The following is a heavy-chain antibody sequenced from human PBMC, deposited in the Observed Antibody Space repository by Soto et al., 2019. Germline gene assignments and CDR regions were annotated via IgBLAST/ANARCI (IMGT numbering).Heavy chain of an antibody. CDR2: INPSGGST. CDR1: GYTFTSYY. J-gene: IGHJ4*02. V-gene: IGHV1-46*01. D-gene: IGHD6-13*01. Sequence: QVQLVQSGAEVKKPGASVKVSCKASGYTFTSYYMHWVRQAPGQGLEWMGIINPSGGSTSYAQKFQSRVTMTRDTSTSTVYMELSSLRSEDTAVYYCAGGYSSSWYSNAFDYWGQGTLVTVSS. CDR3: AGGYSSSWYSNAFDY.